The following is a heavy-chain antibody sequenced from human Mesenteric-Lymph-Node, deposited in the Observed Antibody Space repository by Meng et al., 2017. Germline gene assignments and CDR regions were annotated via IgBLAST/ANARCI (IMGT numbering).Heavy chain of an antibody. Sequence: GESLKISCAASGFTFSSYAMHWVRQAPGKGLEWVSAISGNGDTTYYPDSVKGRFTISRDNSKNTLYLEMNSLRAEDTAVYFCAKDPSRITMVRGDIDYWGQGTLVTVSS. CDR2: ISGNGDTT. J-gene: IGHJ4*02. V-gene: IGHV3-23*01. CDR1: GFTFSSYA. D-gene: IGHD3-10*01. CDR3: AKDPSRITMVRGDIDY.